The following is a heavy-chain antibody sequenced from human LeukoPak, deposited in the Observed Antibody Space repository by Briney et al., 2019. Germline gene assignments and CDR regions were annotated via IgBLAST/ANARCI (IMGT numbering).Heavy chain of an antibody. J-gene: IGHJ6*03. CDR1: GGSISSYY. CDR2: TYYSGST. CDR3: ARGVAPESVFGVVYYYYYMDV. V-gene: IGHV4-59*01. D-gene: IGHD3-3*01. Sequence: PSETLSLTCTVSGGSISSYYWSWIRQPPGKGLEWIGYTYYSGSTNYSPSLKSRVTISVDTSKNQLSLKLSSVTAADTAVYYCARGVAPESVFGVVYYYYYMDVWGKGTTVTVSS.